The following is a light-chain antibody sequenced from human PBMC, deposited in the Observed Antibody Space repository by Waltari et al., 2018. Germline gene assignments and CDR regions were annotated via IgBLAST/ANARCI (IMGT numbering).Light chain of an antibody. CDR3: CSYAGSYTWV. Sequence: QSALTQPRPVSGSPGQSVIISCTGTSSDVGAYHYVSWYQQPPGKAPKLMIYDVSKRPSGVPDRFSGSKSGNTASLTISGLQAEDEADYYCCSYAGSYTWVFGGGTKLTVL. CDR2: DVS. CDR1: SSDVGAYHY. J-gene: IGLJ3*02. V-gene: IGLV2-11*01.